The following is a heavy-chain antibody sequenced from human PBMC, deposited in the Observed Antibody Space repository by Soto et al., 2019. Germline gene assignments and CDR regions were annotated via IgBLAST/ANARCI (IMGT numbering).Heavy chain of an antibody. J-gene: IGHJ4*02. CDR2: INGYNGNT. CDR1: GYTFTTYG. D-gene: IGHD6-19*01. CDR3: ASDPVAGTYFAY. Sequence: QVQLVQSGAEVKKPGASVKVSCKASGYTFTTYGISWVRQAPGQGLEWMGWINGYNGNTNYAQKLQGRVTMTTDTSTSTAYMELRSLRSADTAVYYCASDPVAGTYFAYWGQGTLVTVSS. V-gene: IGHV1-18*01.